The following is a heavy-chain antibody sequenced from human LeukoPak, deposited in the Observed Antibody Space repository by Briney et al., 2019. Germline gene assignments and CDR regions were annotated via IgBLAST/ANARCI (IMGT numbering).Heavy chain of an antibody. J-gene: IGHJ4*02. CDR1: GGSISSHY. D-gene: IGHD1-26*01. V-gene: IGHV4-59*11. CDR2: FSYSGST. Sequence: SETLSLTCTVSGGSISSHYWSWIRQPPGKGLEWIGYFSYSGSTNYSPSLKSRVTIAVDTSKNQFSLKLSSVTAADTAVYYCARGYSGSRISYWGQGTLVTVSS. CDR3: ARGYSGSRISY.